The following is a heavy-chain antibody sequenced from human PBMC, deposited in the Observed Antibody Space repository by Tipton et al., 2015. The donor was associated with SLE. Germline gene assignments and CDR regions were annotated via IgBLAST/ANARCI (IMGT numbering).Heavy chain of an antibody. CDR1: GVSISSFY. D-gene: IGHD1-26*01. CDR3: ARGGSGGYEGLSDYYGMDV. Sequence: TLSLTCTVSGVSISSFYWSWIRQPPGKGLEWIGYIYFSGSTDYNPSLKSRVSISVDTSKNQFSLRLNSVTAADTAVYYCARGGSGGYEGLSDYYGMDVWGQGTTVTVSS. CDR2: IYFSGST. J-gene: IGHJ6*02. V-gene: IGHV4-59*01.